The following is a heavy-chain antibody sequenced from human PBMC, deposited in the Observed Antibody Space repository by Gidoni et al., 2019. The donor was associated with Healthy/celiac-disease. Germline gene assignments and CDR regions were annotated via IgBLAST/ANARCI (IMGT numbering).Heavy chain of an antibody. CDR1: GFTFSSYS. D-gene: IGHD1-26*01. CDR3: ARGAEWELPGWA. J-gene: IGHJ5*02. CDR2: ISSSSSYI. Sequence: EVQLVESGGGLVKPGGSLSLSCPASGFTFSSYSMNWVRQAPGKGLEWVSSISSSSSYIYYADSVKGRFTISRDNAKNSLYLQMNSLRAEDTAVYYCARGAEWELPGWAWGQGTLVTVSS. V-gene: IGHV3-21*01.